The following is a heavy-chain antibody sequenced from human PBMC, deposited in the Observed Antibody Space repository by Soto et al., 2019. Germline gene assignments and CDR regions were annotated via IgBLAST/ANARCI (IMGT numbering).Heavy chain of an antibody. CDR1: GFTFSSYS. CDR3: ARDHFFPGGYFDY. Sequence: GSLRLSCAASGFTFSSYSMNWVRQAPGKGLEWVSSISSSSSYIYYADSVKGRFTISRDNAKNSLYLQMNSLRAEDTAVYYCARDHFFPGGYFDYWGQGTLVTVSS. CDR2: ISSSSSYI. V-gene: IGHV3-21*01. J-gene: IGHJ4*02. D-gene: IGHD3-10*01.